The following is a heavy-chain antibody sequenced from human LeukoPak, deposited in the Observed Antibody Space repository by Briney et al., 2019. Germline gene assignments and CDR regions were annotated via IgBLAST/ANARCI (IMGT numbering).Heavy chain of an antibody. D-gene: IGHD2-2*01. Sequence: PSETLSLTCTVSGGSISSSSYYWGWIRQPPGKGLEWIGSIYYSGSTYYNPSLKSRVTISVDTSKNQFSLKLSSVTAADTAVYYCARVPIVVVPAAKSNWFDPWGQGTLVTVSS. CDR1: GGSISSSSYY. J-gene: IGHJ5*02. V-gene: IGHV4-39*01. CDR2: IYYSGST. CDR3: ARVPIVVVPAAKSNWFDP.